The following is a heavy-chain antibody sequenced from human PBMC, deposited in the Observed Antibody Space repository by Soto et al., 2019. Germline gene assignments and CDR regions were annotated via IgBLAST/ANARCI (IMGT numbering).Heavy chain of an antibody. CDR3: ARAKFESTGWHQFDI. D-gene: IGHD7-27*01. CDR1: GGSFTGHF. V-gene: IGHV4-34*01. Sequence: SDTLSLTCTFSGGSFTGHFWSWVRQPPGKGLEWIGEVSHSGNTKYYPSLRSRVTLYVDSSKNQISLALTSVTAADTAVYYCARAKFESTGWHQFDIWGQGTLVTV. CDR2: VSHSGNT. J-gene: IGHJ4*02.